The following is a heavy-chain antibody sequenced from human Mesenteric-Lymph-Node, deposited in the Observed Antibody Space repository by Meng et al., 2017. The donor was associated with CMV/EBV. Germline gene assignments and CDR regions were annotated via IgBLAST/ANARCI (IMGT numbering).Heavy chain of an antibody. CDR1: GFTFSSYA. D-gene: IGHD2-15*01. J-gene: IGHJ6*02. V-gene: IGHV3-48*04. Sequence: GESLKISCAASGFTFSSYAMHWVRQAPGKGLEWVSYISSSSSTIYYADSVKGRFTISRDNAKNSLYLQMNSLRADDTAVYYCATGAYCSGGSCSGRYGMDVWGQGTTVTVSS. CDR3: ATGAYCSGGSCSGRYGMDV. CDR2: ISSSSSTI.